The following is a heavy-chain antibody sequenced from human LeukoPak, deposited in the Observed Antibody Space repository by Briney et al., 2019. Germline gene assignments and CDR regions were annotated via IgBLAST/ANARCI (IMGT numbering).Heavy chain of an antibody. J-gene: IGHJ4*02. CDR1: GFTFSSYW. V-gene: IGHV3-7*01. D-gene: IGHD3-3*01. CDR3: ARDRLPYDFWSGYYTGIDY. CDR2: IKQDGSEK. Sequence: GGSLRLSCAASGFTFSSYWMSWVRQAPGKGLEWVANIKQDGSEKYYVDSVKGRFTISSDNAKNSLYLQMNSLRAEDTAVYYCARDRLPYDFWSGYYTGIDYWGQGTLVTVSS.